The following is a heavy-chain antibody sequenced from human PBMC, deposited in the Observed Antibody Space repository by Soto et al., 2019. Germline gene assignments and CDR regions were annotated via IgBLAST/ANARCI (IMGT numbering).Heavy chain of an antibody. CDR3: ARESYYGSGATVVGY. V-gene: IGHV4-59*01. Sequence: QVQLQESGPGLVKPSETLSLTCTVSGGSISNFYWSWIRQPPGKGLEWIGYIYYSGTTSYNPSLNSRVHISVDTSKNQFSLKLNSVTAADTAVYYCARESYYGSGATVVGYWGLGTLVTVSS. J-gene: IGHJ4*02. CDR1: GGSISNFY. CDR2: IYYSGTT. D-gene: IGHD3-10*01.